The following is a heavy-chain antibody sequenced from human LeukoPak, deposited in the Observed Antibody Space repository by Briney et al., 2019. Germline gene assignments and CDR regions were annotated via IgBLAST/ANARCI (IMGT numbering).Heavy chain of an antibody. CDR3: ARGEVLLWFGEGDDY. CDR2: INPSGGST. Sequence: ASVKVSCKASGYTFTSYYMHWVRQARGQGLEWMGIINPSGGSTSYAQKFQGRVTMTRDTSTSTVYMELSSLRAEDTAVYCCARGEVLLWFGEGDDYWGQGTLVTVSS. CDR1: GYTFTSYY. D-gene: IGHD3-10*01. J-gene: IGHJ4*02. V-gene: IGHV1-46*01.